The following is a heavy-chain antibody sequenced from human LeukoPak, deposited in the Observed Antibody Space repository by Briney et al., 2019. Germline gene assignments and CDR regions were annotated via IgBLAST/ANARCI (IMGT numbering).Heavy chain of an antibody. CDR2: INPNSGGT. D-gene: IGHD2/OR15-2a*01. CDR3: ARSTTPNENEYFEH. Sequence: ASVKVSCKASGYTFTGYYIHWVRQAPGQGLEWMGWINPNSGGTNYIQKFQGRVTMTRDASISTAYMELSRLRSDDTAVYYCARSTTPNENEYFEHWGQGTLVTVSS. J-gene: IGHJ1*01. V-gene: IGHV1-2*02. CDR1: GYTFTGYY.